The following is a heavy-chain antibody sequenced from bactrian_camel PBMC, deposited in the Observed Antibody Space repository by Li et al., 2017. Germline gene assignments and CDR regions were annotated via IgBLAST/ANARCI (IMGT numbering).Heavy chain of an antibody. CDR3: TRETQWVGYHETAEY. D-gene: IGHD5*01. V-gene: IGHV3S40*01. J-gene: IGHJ4*01. CDR2: INSSGGNR. Sequence: DVQLVESGGGLVQPGGSLRVSCVGTGFIFGDYTITWVRQAPGKALEWISDINSSGGNRNYADSVKGRFISSRDNSKNTVYLQLNGLKSEDTAMYYCTRETQWVGYHETAEYWGQGTQVTVS. CDR1: GFIFGDYT.